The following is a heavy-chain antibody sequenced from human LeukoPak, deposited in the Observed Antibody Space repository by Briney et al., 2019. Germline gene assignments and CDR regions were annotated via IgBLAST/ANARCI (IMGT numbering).Heavy chain of an antibody. V-gene: IGHV1-46*01. D-gene: IGHD3-3*01. CDR1: GYTFTSYY. Sequence: ASVKVSCKASGYTFTSYYMHWVRQAPGQGLEWMGIINPSGGSTSYAQKFQGRVTMTRDTSTSTVYMELSSLRSEDTAVYYCARDLRRITIFGVVIWNYYYYGMDVWGQGTTVTVFS. CDR3: ARDLRRITIFGVVIWNYYYYGMDV. J-gene: IGHJ6*02. CDR2: INPSGGST.